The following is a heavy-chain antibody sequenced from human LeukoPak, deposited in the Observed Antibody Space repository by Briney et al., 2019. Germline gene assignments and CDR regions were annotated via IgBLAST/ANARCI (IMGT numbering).Heavy chain of an antibody. CDR3: ARDQSVRLLQTSSTYFKHVFAI. Sequence: GASVKVSCKTSGYTFTNYGISWVRQAPGLGLEWMGWISAYNGNTNDAQKVQGRVTMTTDTSTSTAYMELRSLRFDDTAVYYCARDQSVRLLQTSSTYFKHVFAIWGQGSMVTVSS. J-gene: IGHJ3*02. CDR2: ISAYNGNT. CDR1: GYTFTNYG. D-gene: IGHD6-13*01. V-gene: IGHV1-18*01.